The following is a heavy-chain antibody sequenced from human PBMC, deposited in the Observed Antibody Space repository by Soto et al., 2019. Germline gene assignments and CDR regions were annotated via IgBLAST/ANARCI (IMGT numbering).Heavy chain of an antibody. CDR3: ARRPLVRGIIPYYFDS. D-gene: IGHD3-10*01. CDR2: IYYSGSA. Sequence: QLQLQESGPGLVKPSETLSLTCTVSGGSINNSSFYWGWVRQPPGKRLEWIGSIYYSGSAYYNPSLKSRLTRSVDSSENQFSLNLSSVTAADTAVYFCARRPLVRGIIPYYFDSWGQGTLVTVSS. V-gene: IGHV4-39*01. J-gene: IGHJ4*02. CDR1: GGSINNSSFY.